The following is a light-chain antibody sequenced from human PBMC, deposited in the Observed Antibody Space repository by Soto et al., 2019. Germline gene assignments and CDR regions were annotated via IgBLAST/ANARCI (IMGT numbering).Light chain of an antibody. V-gene: IGKV3-20*01. CDR1: QSVSSSY. CDR3: QQYGSSLIT. Sequence: EIVLTQSPGTLSLSPGERATLSCRASQSVSSSYLAWYQQKPGQAPRLLIYGASSRATGIPDRFSGTGSETDFTLTITRLEPEDFAVYYCQQYGSSLITFGHGTRLEIK. J-gene: IGKJ5*01. CDR2: GAS.